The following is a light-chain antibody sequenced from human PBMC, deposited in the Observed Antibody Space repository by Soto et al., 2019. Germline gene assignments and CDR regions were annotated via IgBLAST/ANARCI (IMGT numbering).Light chain of an antibody. V-gene: IGKV3-20*01. CDR1: QSVSKNY. CDR3: QQYGSSGT. CDR2: DAS. J-gene: IGKJ1*01. Sequence: ILMPLSRRPVSFSTGESAPLSCRARQSVSKNYLAWYQQKPGHAPSLLIYDASNRATGIPDRFSGSGSGTDFTLTISRLEPEDFAVYYCQQYGSSGTFGQGTKVDIK.